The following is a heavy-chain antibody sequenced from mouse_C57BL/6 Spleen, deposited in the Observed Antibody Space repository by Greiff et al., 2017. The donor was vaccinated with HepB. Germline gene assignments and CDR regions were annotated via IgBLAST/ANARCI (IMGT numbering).Heavy chain of an antibody. Sequence: EVQGVESGGGLVKPGGSLKLSCAASGFTFSSYAMSWVRQTPEKRLEWVATISDGGSYTYYPDNVKGRFTISRDNAKNNLYLQMSHLKSEDTAMYYCARGLGWFAYWGQRTLVTVSA. J-gene: IGHJ3*01. CDR2: ISDGGSYT. CDR1: GFTFSSYA. D-gene: IGHD4-1*01. CDR3: ARGLGWFAY. V-gene: IGHV5-4*01.